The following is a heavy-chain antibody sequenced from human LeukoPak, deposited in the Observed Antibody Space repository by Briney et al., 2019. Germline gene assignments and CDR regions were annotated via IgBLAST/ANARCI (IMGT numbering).Heavy chain of an antibody. Sequence: ASVKVSCKASGYIFTDYFLHWVRQAPGQGLKWMGRINPHSGGTNYAQRFQSRVTMTRDTSISTAYMELSSLRSDDTAVYYCARDGDSSDYPYWGQGTLLTVSS. V-gene: IGHV1-2*06. CDR3: ARDGDSSDYPY. D-gene: IGHD3-22*01. CDR2: INPHSGGT. CDR1: GYIFTDYF. J-gene: IGHJ4*02.